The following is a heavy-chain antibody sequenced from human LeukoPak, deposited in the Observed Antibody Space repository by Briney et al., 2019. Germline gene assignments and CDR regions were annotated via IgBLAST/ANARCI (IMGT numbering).Heavy chain of an antibody. CDR2: ISSSSSYI. J-gene: IGHJ5*02. V-gene: IGHV3-21*01. CDR3: ARESVTPTAGWFGP. D-gene: IGHD4-17*01. CDR1: GFTFSSYS. Sequence: GGSLRLSCAASGFTFSSYSMNWVRQAPGKGLEWVSSISSSSSYIYYADSVKGRFTISRDNAKNSLYLQMNSLRAEDTAVYYCARESVTPTAGWFGPWGQGTLVTVSS.